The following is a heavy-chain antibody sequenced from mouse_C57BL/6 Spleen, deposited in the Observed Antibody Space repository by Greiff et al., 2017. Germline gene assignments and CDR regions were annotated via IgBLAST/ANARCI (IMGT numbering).Heavy chain of an antibody. Sequence: VQLQQSGAELVRPGASVTLSCKASGYTFTDYEMHWVKQTPVHGLEWIGAIDPETGGTAYNQKFKGKAILTADKSSSTAYMELRSLPSEDSAVXYCTGGGYGSSYGYFDVWGTGTTVTVSS. CDR1: GYTFTDYE. J-gene: IGHJ1*03. CDR2: IDPETGGT. CDR3: TGGGYGSSYGYFDV. V-gene: IGHV1-15*01. D-gene: IGHD1-1*01.